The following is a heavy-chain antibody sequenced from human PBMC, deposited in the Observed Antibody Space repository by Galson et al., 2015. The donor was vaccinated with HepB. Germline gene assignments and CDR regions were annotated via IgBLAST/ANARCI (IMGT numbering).Heavy chain of an antibody. D-gene: IGHD2-21*02. CDR2: IIPILGIA. J-gene: IGHJ4*02. Sequence: SVKVSCKASGGTFSSYTISWVRQAPGQGLEWMGRIIPILGIANYAQRFQGRVTITADKSTSTAYMELSSLRSEDTAVYYCATQGDCGGDCYSNYWGQGTLVTVSS. V-gene: IGHV1-69*02. CDR3: ATQGDCGGDCYSNY. CDR1: GGTFSSYT.